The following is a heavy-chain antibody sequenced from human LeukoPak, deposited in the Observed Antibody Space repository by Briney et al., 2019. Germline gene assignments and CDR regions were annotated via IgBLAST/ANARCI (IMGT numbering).Heavy chain of an antibody. V-gene: IGHV4-4*08. D-gene: IGHD3-16*01. CDR3: ARDDYGVFDAFDV. J-gene: IGHJ3*01. Sequence: PSETLSLTCTVSGGSITSHFWTWIRQAPGKGLEWVGYVSKSGSTNYNPSLQSRITISVDTSKNQFFLKLTSMTAADTAVYFCARDDYGVFDAFDVWGQGTVVTVS. CDR1: GGSITSHF. CDR2: VSKSGST.